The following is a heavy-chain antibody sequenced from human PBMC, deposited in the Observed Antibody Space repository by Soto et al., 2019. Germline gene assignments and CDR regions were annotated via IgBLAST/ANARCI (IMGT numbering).Heavy chain of an antibody. CDR2: ISPILGKA. CDR3: AVGYCSSTSCYNWFDP. V-gene: IGHV1-18*01. CDR1: GYTFTSYG. Sequence: ASVKVSCKASGYTFTSYGISWVRQAPGQGLEWMGRISPILGKANYAQKLQGRVTITADTSTSTAYMELSSLRSEDTAVYYCAVGYCSSTSCYNWFDPWGKGTLVTVSS. D-gene: IGHD2-2*01. J-gene: IGHJ5*02.